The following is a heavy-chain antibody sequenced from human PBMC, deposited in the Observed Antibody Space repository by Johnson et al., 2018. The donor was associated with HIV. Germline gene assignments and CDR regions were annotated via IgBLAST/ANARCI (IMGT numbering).Heavy chain of an antibody. Sequence: EQLVESGGGLIQPGGSLRLSCAASEFTVSSNYMSWVRQAPGKGLEWVSVIYRGGSTYYADSVKGRFTISRDTSKNSLYLQMNSLRVEDTAVYYCARPIARGASDIWGQGTMVTVSS. CDR1: EFTVSSNY. CDR3: ARPIARGASDI. V-gene: IGHV3-53*01. J-gene: IGHJ3*02. CDR2: IYRGGST. D-gene: IGHD3-10*01.